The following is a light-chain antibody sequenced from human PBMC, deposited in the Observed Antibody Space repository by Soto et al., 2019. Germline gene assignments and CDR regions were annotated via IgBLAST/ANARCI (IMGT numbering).Light chain of an antibody. J-gene: IGKJ5*01. CDR1: QGINSY. V-gene: IGKV1-9*01. CDR3: QQRHSYPIT. Sequence: DLQLTQSPSFLSASVGDGITISCRASQGINSYLAWYQQKPGKAPKLLIHTASTLQSGVPSRFSGSGAGAEFTLTISSLQPEDFATYYCQQRHSYPITFGQGTRLEIK. CDR2: TAS.